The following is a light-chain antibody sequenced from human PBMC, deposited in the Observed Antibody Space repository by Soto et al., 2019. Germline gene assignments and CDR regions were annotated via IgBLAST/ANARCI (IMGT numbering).Light chain of an antibody. Sequence: EIVMTQSPATLSVSPGERATLSCRASQSVSSNLAWYQQKPGQAPRLLIYGASTRATGIPARFSGSGSGTEFTLTITSLQSEDFSLYYCQQYNNCPRPFGQGTKVQIK. CDR3: QQYNNCPRP. V-gene: IGKV3-15*01. J-gene: IGKJ1*01. CDR1: QSVSSN. CDR2: GAS.